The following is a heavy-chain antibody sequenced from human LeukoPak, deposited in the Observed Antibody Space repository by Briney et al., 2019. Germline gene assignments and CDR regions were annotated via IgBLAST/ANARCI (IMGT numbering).Heavy chain of an antibody. CDR2: IYTSGST. V-gene: IGHV4-4*07. Sequence: PSETLSLTCTVSGGSISSYYWSWIRQPAGKGLEWIGRIYTSGSTNYNPSLKSRVTMPVDTSKNQFSLNLNSVTAADTSVYYCSRHEHKAVAGDTWGQGILVTVSS. CDR3: SRHEHKAVAGDT. J-gene: IGHJ5*02. CDR1: GGSISSYY. D-gene: IGHD6-19*01.